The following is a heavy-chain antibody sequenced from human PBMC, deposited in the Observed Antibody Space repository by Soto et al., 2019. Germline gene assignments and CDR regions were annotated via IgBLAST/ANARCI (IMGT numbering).Heavy chain of an antibody. CDR3: ARERLAAAAHDAFDI. CDR1: GFTFSGSA. CDR2: IWYDGSNK. J-gene: IGHJ3*02. V-gene: IGHV3-33*08. D-gene: IGHD6-13*01. Sequence: GGSLRLSCAASGFTFSGSAMHWVRQAPGKGLEWVAVIWYDGSNKYYADSVKGRFTISRDNSKNTLYLQMNSLRAEDTAVYYCARERLAAAAHDAFDIWGQGTMVTVSS.